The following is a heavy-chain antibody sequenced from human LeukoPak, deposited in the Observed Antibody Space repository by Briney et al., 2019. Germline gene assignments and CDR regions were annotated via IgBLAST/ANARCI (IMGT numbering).Heavy chain of an antibody. V-gene: IGHV4-34*01. Sequence: PSETLSLTCAVYGGSFSGYYWSWIRQPPGKGLEWIGEINHSGSTNYNPSLKSRVTISVDTSKNQFSLKLSSVTAAGTAVYYCARGIGYCSGGSCPPSSNWFDPWGQGTLVTVSS. J-gene: IGHJ5*02. CDR2: INHSGST. CDR3: ARGIGYCSGGSCPPSSNWFDP. CDR1: GGSFSGYY. D-gene: IGHD2-15*01.